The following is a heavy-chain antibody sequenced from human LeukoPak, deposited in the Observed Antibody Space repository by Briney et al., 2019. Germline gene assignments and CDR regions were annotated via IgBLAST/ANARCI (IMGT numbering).Heavy chain of an antibody. J-gene: IGHJ3*02. CDR1: GFTFSSYG. CDR2: ISYDGSNK. V-gene: IGHV3-30*03. Sequence: GRSLRLSCAASGFTFSSYGMHWVRQAPGKGLEWVAVISYDGSNKYYADSVKGRFTISRDNSKNTLYLQMNSLRAEDTAVYYCARGIAVAENDAFDIWGQGTMVTVSS. CDR3: ARGIAVAENDAFDI. D-gene: IGHD6-19*01.